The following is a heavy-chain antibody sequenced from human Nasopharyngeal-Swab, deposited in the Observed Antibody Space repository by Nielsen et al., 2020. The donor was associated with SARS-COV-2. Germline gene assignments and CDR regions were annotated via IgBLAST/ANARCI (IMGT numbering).Heavy chain of an antibody. CDR2: IVVGSGNT. D-gene: IGHD3-22*01. Sequence: SVQVSCKASGFTFTSSAVQWVRQARAQRLEWIGWIVVGSGNTNYAQKFQERVTITRDMSTSTAYMELSSLRSEDTAVYYCAAAASYDSSGYYSDYWGQGTLVTVSS. CDR1: GFTFTSSA. V-gene: IGHV1-58*01. CDR3: AAAASYDSSGYYSDY. J-gene: IGHJ4*02.